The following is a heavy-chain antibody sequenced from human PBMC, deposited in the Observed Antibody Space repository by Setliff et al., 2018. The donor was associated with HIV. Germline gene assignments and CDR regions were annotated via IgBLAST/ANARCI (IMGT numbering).Heavy chain of an antibody. Sequence: PSETLSLTCTVSGGSISSGDYYWSWIRQPPGKGLEWIGYIYYSGSTYYNPSLKSRVTISVDTSKNQFSLKLNSVTAADTATYYCARLGYYNFWSGYWTDYWGHGTLVTVSS. J-gene: IGHJ4*01. V-gene: IGHV4-30-4*08. CDR2: IYYSGST. CDR1: GGSISSGDYY. D-gene: IGHD3-3*01. CDR3: ARLGYYNFWSGYWTDY.